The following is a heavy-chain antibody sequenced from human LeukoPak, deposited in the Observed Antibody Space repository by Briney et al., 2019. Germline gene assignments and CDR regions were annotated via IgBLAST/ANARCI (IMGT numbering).Heavy chain of an antibody. Sequence: GGSLRLSCAASGFTFSTFWMHWVRQPPGKGLVWVSRICSSSSYTEYADSVKGRFTISRDNAKSTLYLQMNSLRAEDTAVYYCARGWVPSDISMNWGQGTMVAVSS. D-gene: IGHD3-9*01. CDR3: ARGWVPSDISMN. CDR1: GFTFSTFW. CDR2: ICSSSSYT. V-gene: IGHV3-74*01. J-gene: IGHJ3*01.